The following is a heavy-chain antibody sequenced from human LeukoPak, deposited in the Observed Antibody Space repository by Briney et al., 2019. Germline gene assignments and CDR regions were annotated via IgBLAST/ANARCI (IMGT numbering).Heavy chain of an antibody. CDR1: GFIFSHYW. J-gene: IGHJ6*03. CDR3: ARPDSYGSGSTVIYYYYMDV. V-gene: IGHV3-7*01. CDR2: IKQDGSVK. D-gene: IGHD3-10*01. Sequence: PGGSLRLSCGASGFIFSHYWMSWVRQAPGKGLEWVANIKQDGSVKYYVDPLKGRFTISRDNARNSVYLQMNSLRAEDTAVYYCARPDSYGSGSTVIYYYYMDVWGKGTTVTVSS.